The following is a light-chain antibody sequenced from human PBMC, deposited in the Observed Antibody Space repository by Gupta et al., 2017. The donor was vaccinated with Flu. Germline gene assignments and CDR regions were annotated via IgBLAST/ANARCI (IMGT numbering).Light chain of an antibody. Sequence: EIMLTQSPATLSLSPGERATLSCRASQGVSSYLAWYQQKPGQAPRLLIYDASNRATGIPARFSGSGPGTDFTLTISSLEPEDFAVYYCQQRSNWLTFGGGTKVEIK. CDR2: DAS. J-gene: IGKJ4*01. CDR3: QQRSNWLT. CDR1: QGVSSY. V-gene: IGKV3D-11*01.